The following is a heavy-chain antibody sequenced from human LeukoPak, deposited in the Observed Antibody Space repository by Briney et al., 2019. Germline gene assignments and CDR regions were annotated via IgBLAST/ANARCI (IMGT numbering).Heavy chain of an antibody. D-gene: IGHD2-21*02. J-gene: IGHJ4*02. CDR2: ISGGGGST. Sequence: GGSLRLSCAASGFTFSNYVASWVRQAPGKGLEWVSAISGGGGSTYYADSVKGRFTISRDNSKNTLYLQMNSLRAEDTAVYYCAKGPQVTAPLDYWGQGTLVTVSS. CDR3: AKGPQVTAPLDY. V-gene: IGHV3-23*01. CDR1: GFTFSNYV.